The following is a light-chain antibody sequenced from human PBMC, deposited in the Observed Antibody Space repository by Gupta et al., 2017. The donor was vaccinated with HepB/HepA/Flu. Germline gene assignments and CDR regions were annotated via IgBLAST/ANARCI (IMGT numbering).Light chain of an antibody. CDR2: DVT. J-gene: IGLJ2*01. CDR1: SSDVGNYNY. CDR3: SSYTSSNTHVV. V-gene: IGLV2-14*03. Sequence: SVSGSPGQSITISCTGTSSDVGNYNYVSWYQQHPGKAHKLMIYDVTDRPSGVSNRFSGSKSGDTASLTISGLRAEDEADYHCSSYTSSNTHVVFGGGTKLTVL.